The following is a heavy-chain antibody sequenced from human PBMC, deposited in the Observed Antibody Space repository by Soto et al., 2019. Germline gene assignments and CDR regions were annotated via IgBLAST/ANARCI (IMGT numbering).Heavy chain of an antibody. CDR1: GFTFSKYA. V-gene: IGHV3-23*01. Sequence: EVQLLESGGGLVKPGGSLRLSCAASGFTFSKYAMSWVRLAPGKGLEWVSSISANGGITDYADSVKGRFTISRDNFQNNLSRQMDSLRGDYTALYFCAKDKSTASVRKVWFFDYWGRGTLVTVSS. D-gene: IGHD1-26*01. CDR2: ISANGGIT. CDR3: AKDKSTASVRKVWFFDY. J-gene: IGHJ2*01.